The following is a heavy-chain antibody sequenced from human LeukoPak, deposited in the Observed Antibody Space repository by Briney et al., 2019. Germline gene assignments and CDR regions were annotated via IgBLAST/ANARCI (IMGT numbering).Heavy chain of an antibody. J-gene: IGHJ4*02. CDR1: GFTFSSYG. V-gene: IGHV3-30*18. CDR2: ISYDGSNK. Sequence: GGSLRLSCAASGFTFSSYGMHRVRQAPGKGLEWVAVISYDGSNKYYADSVKGRFTISRDNSKNTLYLQMNSLRAEDTAVYYCAKGVGATLDYWGQGTLVTVSS. CDR3: AKGVGATLDY. D-gene: IGHD1-26*01.